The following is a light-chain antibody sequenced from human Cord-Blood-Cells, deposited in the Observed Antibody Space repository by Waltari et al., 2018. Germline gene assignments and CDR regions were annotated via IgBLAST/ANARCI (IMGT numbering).Light chain of an antibody. J-gene: IGKJ4*01. Sequence: EIVFTQSPATLSLSPGERATLSCRARQSVSSYLAWYHQKPGQAPRLLIYDASNRATGIPARFSGSGSGTDFTLTISSLEPEDFAVYYCQQRSNWPLTFGGGTKVEIK. V-gene: IGKV3-11*01. CDR3: QQRSNWPLT. CDR1: QSVSSY. CDR2: DAS.